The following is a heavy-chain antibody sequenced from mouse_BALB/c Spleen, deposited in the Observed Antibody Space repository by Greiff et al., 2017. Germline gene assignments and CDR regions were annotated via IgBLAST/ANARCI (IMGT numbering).Heavy chain of an antibody. CDR3: ARSSDYGWFAY. D-gene: IGHD2-4*01. CDR1: GYTFTSYW. J-gene: IGHJ3*01. V-gene: IGHV1S41*01. CDR2: IAPGSGST. Sequence: DLVKPGASVKLSCKASGYTFTSYWINWIKQRPGQGLEWIGRIAPGSGSTYYNEMFKGKATLTVDTSSSTAYIQLSSLSSEDSAVYFGARSSDYGWFAYWGQGTRVTVSA.